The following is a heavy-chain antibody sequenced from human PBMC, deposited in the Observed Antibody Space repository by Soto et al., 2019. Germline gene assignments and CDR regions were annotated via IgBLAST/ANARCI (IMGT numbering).Heavy chain of an antibody. D-gene: IGHD3-3*01. CDR3: ARNDFWSGYYYYYYGMYV. V-gene: IGHV3-21*01. CDR2: ISSSSSYI. J-gene: IGHJ6*02. CDR1: GFTFSSYS. Sequence: PGGSLRLSCAASGFTFSSYSMNWVRQAPGKGLEWVSSISSSSSYIYYADSVKGRFTISRDNAKNSLYLQMNSLRAEDTAVYYCARNDFWSGYYYYYYGMYVWGQGTTVTVSS.